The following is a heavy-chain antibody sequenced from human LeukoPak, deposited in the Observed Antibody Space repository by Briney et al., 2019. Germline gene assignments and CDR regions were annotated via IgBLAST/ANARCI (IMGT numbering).Heavy chain of an antibody. D-gene: IGHD3-3*01. CDR2: IYYSGTT. V-gene: IGHV4-59*01. CDR1: GGSMSDYF. Sequence: NPSETLSLTCTVYGGSMSDYFWSWTRQPPGKGLEWIGYIYYSGTTNYNPSLKSRVTISLDTPSNQFSLKLSSVTAADAAVYYCARGTVYGVATEWFDPWGQGTLVTVSS. J-gene: IGHJ5*02. CDR3: ARGTVYGVATEWFDP.